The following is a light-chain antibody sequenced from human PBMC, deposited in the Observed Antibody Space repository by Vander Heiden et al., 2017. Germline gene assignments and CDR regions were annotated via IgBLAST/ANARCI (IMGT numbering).Light chain of an antibody. CDR2: WAS. J-gene: IGKJ1*01. Sequence: DIVMTQSPGSLAVSLGERATINCKSSQSVLHSPNNKDYLAWYQQKPGQPPKVLIYWASTRESGVPDRFSGSGSETDFTLTISSLQAEDVAVYYCQQYLSPPRTFGQGTKVEIK. CDR3: QQYLSPPRT. V-gene: IGKV4-1*01. CDR1: QSVLHSPNNKDY.